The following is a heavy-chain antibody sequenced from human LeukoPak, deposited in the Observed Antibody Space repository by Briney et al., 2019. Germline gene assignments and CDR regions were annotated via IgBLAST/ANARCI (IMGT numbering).Heavy chain of an antibody. CDR2: IWYDGSNK. CDR3: SREYFDWSRNYYYGMDV. V-gene: IGHV3-33*01. Sequence: PGGSLRLSCAAPGFTFNNYGMHWVRQAPGKGLEWMALIWYDGSNKYYADSVKGRFTISRDNSKNTLYLQMNSLRAEDTAVYYCSREYFDWSRNYYYGMDVWGQGTTVTASS. D-gene: IGHD3-9*01. J-gene: IGHJ6*02. CDR1: GFTFNNYG.